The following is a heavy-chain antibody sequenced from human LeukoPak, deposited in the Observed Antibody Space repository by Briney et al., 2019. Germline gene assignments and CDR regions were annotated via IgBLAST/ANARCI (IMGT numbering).Heavy chain of an antibody. Sequence: GGSLRLSCAASGFTFNSYWMNWVRQAPGKGLEWVGRIKSKTDGGTTDYAAPVKGRFTISRDDSKNTLYLQMNSLKTEDTAVYYCSTTYYYDSSEGYWGQGTLVTVSS. D-gene: IGHD3-22*01. CDR1: GFTFNSYW. V-gene: IGHV3-15*07. CDR2: IKSKTDGGTT. CDR3: STTYYYDSSEGY. J-gene: IGHJ4*02.